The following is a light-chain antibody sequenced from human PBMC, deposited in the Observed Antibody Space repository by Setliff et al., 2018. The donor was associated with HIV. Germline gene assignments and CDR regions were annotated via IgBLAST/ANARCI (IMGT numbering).Light chain of an antibody. CDR3: QSYDTNLRAYV. Sequence: HSALAQPPSVSGAPGQRVTIACTGNTSNIGAGNDVNWYQQLPGTAPKLLIFMNNNRPSGVPDRFSGSKSGTSASLAIAGLQPDDEADFYCQSYDTNLRAYVFGTGTKVTVL. V-gene: IGLV1-40*01. CDR2: MNN. J-gene: IGLJ1*01. CDR1: TSNIGAGND.